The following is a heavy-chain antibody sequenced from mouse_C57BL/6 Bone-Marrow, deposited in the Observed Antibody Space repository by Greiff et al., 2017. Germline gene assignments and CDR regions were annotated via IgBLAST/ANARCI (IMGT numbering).Heavy chain of an antibody. CDR2: IDPETGGT. CDR1: GYTFTDYE. J-gene: IGHJ4*01. V-gene: IGHV1-15*01. Sequence: QVQLQQSGAELVRPGASVTLSCKASGYTFTDYEMHWVKQTPVHGLEWIGAIDPETGGTAYNQKFKGKAILTADKSSSTAYMELRSLTSEDSAVYYCTFYYGSRNYARDYWGQGTSVTVSS. D-gene: IGHD1-1*01. CDR3: TFYYGSRNYARDY.